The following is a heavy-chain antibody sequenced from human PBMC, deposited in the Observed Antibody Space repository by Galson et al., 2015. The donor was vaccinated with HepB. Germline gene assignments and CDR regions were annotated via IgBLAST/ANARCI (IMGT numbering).Heavy chain of an antibody. CDR2: ISSSSSYI. J-gene: IGHJ4*02. CDR1: GFTFSSYE. V-gene: IGHV3-21*01. CDR3: ARALRDYGDLLDY. Sequence: SLRLSCAASGFTFSSYEMNWVRQAPGKGLEWVSSISSSSSYIYYADSVKGRFTISRDNAKNSLYLQMNSLRAEDTAVYYCARALRDYGDLLDYWGQGTLVTVSS. D-gene: IGHD4-17*01.